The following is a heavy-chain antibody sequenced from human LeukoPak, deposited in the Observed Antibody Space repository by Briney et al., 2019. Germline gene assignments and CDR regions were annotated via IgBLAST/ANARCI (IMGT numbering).Heavy chain of an antibody. D-gene: IGHD3-10*01. V-gene: IGHV1-2*02. CDR1: GYTFTSYD. CDR2: INPNSGGT. CDR3: ARAGPFREFDY. J-gene: IGHJ4*02. Sequence: GASVKVSCKASGYTFTSYDINWVRQAPGQGLEWMGWINPNSGGTNYAQKFQGRVTMTRDTSISTAYMELSRLRSDDTAVYYCARAGPFREFDYWGQGTLVTVSS.